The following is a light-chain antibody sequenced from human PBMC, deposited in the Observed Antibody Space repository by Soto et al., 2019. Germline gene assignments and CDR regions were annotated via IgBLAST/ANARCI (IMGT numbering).Light chain of an antibody. V-gene: IGKV1-5*03. CDR1: QTISSW. J-gene: IGKJ1*01. Sequence: DIQMTPSPSTLSGSVGDRVTITCRASQTISSWLAWYQQKPGKAPKLLIYKASTLKSGVPSRFSGSGSGTEFTLTISSLQPDDFATCYCQHYNSYSEAFGQGTKVDIK. CDR3: QHYNSYSEA. CDR2: KAS.